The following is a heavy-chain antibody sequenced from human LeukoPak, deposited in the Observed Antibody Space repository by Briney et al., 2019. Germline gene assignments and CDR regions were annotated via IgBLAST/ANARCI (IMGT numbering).Heavy chain of an antibody. CDR2: ISAYNGNT. CDR1: GYTFTSYG. Sequence: ASVKVSCKASGYTFTSYGISWVRQAPGQGLEWMGWISAYNGNTNYAQKLQGRVTMTEDTSTDTAYMELSSLRSENTAVYYCATGCSGGSCSYYYYYGMDVWGQGTTVTVSS. J-gene: IGHJ6*02. V-gene: IGHV1-18*01. D-gene: IGHD2-15*01. CDR3: ATGCSGGSCSYYYYYGMDV.